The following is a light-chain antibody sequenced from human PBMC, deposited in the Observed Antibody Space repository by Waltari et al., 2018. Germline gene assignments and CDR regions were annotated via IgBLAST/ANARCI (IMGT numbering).Light chain of an antibody. CDR1: SRYVGGYHY. Sequence: QSALTQTASVSGSPGQSITLSCTGTSRYVGGYHYVSWYQKHPGEAPKLMIYEVSNRPSGVSDRFSGSKSDNTASLTISGLQAEDEADYYCNSYSSSHIRVFGGGTKLTVL. CDR2: EVS. CDR3: NSYSSSHIRV. J-gene: IGLJ3*02. V-gene: IGLV2-14*01.